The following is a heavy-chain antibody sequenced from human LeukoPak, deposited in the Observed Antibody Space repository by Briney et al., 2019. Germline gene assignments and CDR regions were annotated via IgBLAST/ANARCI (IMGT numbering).Heavy chain of an antibody. D-gene: IGHD3-10*01. J-gene: IGHJ4*02. Sequence: ASVKVSCKASGYTFIGYYVHWVRQAPGQGLEWMGRIDPKNGGTSYAQKFQGRVTMARDTSITTAYMDLSSLRSDDTAVYYCVRDSMVSADYWGQGPLVTLSS. V-gene: IGHV1-2*06. CDR2: IDPKNGGT. CDR3: VRDSMVSADY. CDR1: GYTFIGYY.